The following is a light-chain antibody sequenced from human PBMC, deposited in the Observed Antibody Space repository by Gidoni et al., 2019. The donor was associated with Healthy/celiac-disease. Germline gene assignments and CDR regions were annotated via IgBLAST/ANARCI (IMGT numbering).Light chain of an antibody. CDR3: STWDYSLSAVV. V-gene: IGLV1-44*01. CDR1: SNHIGSYA. J-gene: IGLJ2*01. CDR2: GNS. Sequence: QSALTQEASVSGTVGQKVNLFCTGNSNHIGSYAVGWYQHISHGAPKTVMFGNSPPSGIPDRFSGSKSGTTSSLTISGLQPEDEADYYCSTWDYSLSAVVFGGGTKLTVL.